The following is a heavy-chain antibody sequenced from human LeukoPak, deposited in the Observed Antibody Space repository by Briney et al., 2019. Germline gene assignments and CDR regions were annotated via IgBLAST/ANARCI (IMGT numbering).Heavy chain of an antibody. CDR3: ARDSYGSGSYYYYYYYMDV. V-gene: IGHV3-48*01. CDR2: ISSSSSTI. Sequence: PGGSLRLSCAASGFTFSSYAMSWVRQAPGKGLEWVSYISSSSSTIYYADSVKGRFTISRDNAKNSLYLQMNSLRAEDTAVYYCARDSYGSGSYYYYYYYMDVWGKGTTVTVSS. D-gene: IGHD3-10*01. J-gene: IGHJ6*03. CDR1: GFTFSSYA.